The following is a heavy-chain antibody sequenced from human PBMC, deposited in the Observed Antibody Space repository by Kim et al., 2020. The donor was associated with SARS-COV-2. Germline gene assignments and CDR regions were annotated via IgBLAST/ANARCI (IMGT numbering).Heavy chain of an antibody. Sequence: GGSLRLSCAASGFTFSTYWMHWVRQAPGKGLVWVSRINSDGSITSYADSVKGRFTLSRDNAKNTLYLQMNSLRAEDTAVYYCARVFRSGSIDYWGQGTLGTVSS. CDR1: GFTFSTYW. CDR3: ARVFRSGSIDY. CDR2: INSDGSIT. J-gene: IGHJ4*02. V-gene: IGHV3-74*01. D-gene: IGHD3-3*01.